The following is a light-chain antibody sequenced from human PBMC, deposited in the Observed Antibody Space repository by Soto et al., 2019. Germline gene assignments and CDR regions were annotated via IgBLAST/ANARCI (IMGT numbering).Light chain of an antibody. Sequence: QSVLTQPPSASGTPGQRVTISCSGSSSTIGSNTVNWYQQLPGTAPKLLIYNNNQRPSGVPDRISGSKSGTSASLAIGGLQSEDEADYYCAAWDDSLNGFYVFGTGTKLTVL. V-gene: IGLV1-44*01. CDR1: SSTIGSNT. J-gene: IGLJ1*01. CDR3: AAWDDSLNGFYV. CDR2: NNN.